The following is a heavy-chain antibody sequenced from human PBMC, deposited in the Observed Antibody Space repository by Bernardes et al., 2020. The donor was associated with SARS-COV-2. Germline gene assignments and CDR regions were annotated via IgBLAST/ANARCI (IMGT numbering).Heavy chain of an antibody. Sequence: GGSLRLSCAASGFTFRSYAMSWVRQAPRKGLEWVSGMSGSGGSTYYADFVKGRFTISRDNSKNTLYLQMNSRRAEDTAVYYCAKDMGYYYGMDVWGQGTTVTVSS. J-gene: IGHJ6*02. V-gene: IGHV3-23*01. D-gene: IGHD3-10*01. CDR3: AKDMGYYYGMDV. CDR1: GFTFRSYA. CDR2: MSGSGGST.